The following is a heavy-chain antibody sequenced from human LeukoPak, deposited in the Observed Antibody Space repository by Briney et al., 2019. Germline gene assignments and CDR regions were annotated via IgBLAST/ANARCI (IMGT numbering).Heavy chain of an antibody. CDR3: AVSFDF. Sequence: GGSLRLSCAASGVTFSSYSMNWVRQAPGKGLEWVSYISSSSGTTYYADSVKGRFTISRDNARNSLYLQMNRLRAEDTAVYFCAVSFDFWGQGTLVTVSS. V-gene: IGHV3-48*01. CDR2: ISSSSGTT. D-gene: IGHD5/OR15-5a*01. CDR1: GVTFSSYS. J-gene: IGHJ4*02.